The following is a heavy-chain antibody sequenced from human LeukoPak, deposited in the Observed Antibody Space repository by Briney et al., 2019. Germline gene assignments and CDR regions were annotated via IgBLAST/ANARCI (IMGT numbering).Heavy chain of an antibody. CDR2: IYSGGST. CDR3: AKEYRIDSGCYDY. D-gene: IGHD6-19*01. CDR1: GFTFSSYG. J-gene: IGHJ4*02. V-gene: IGHV3-NL1*01. Sequence: GGSLRLSCAASGFTFSSYGMHWVRQAPGKGLEWVSVIYSGGSTYYADSVKGRFTISRDNSKNTLYLQMNSLRPEDTALYYCAKEYRIDSGCYDYWGQGTLVTVSS.